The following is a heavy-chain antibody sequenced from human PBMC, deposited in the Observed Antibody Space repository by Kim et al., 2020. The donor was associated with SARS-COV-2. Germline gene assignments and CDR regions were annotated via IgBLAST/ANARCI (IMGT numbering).Heavy chain of an antibody. J-gene: IGHJ4*02. CDR3: AKSEVEYSSSPDY. V-gene: IGHV3-23*03. CDR2: IYSGGSST. Sequence: GGSLRLSCAASGFTFSSYAMSWVRQAPGKGLEWVSVIYSGGSSTYYADSVKGRFTISRDNSKNTLYLQMNSLRAEDTAVYYCAKSEVEYSSSPDYWGQGTLVTVSS. D-gene: IGHD6-6*01. CDR1: GFTFSSYA.